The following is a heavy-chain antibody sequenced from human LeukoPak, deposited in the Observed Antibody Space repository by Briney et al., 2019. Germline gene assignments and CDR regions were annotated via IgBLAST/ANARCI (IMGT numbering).Heavy chain of an antibody. J-gene: IGHJ4*02. CDR1: GGSISSYY. Sequence: SETLSLTCTVSGGSISSYYWSWTRQPPGKGLEWIGYIYYSGSTNYNPSLKSRVTISVDTSKNQFSLKLSSVTAADTAVYYCARVDVALTVIDYWGQGTLVTVSS. CDR2: IYYSGST. D-gene: IGHD4-11*01. CDR3: ARVDVALTVIDY. V-gene: IGHV4-59*01.